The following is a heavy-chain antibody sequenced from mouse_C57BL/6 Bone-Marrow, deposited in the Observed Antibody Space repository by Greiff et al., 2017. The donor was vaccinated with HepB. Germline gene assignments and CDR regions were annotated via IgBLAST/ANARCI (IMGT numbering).Heavy chain of an antibody. J-gene: IGHJ1*03. Sequence: QVQLKQPGAELVKPGASVKMSCKASGYTFTSYWITWVKQRPGQGLEWIGDIYPGSGSTNYNGKFKSKATLTADTSSSTAYMQLSSLTSEDSAVYYCARYDYDESYWYFDVWGTGTTVTVSS. D-gene: IGHD2-4*01. V-gene: IGHV1-55*01. CDR3: ARYDYDESYWYFDV. CDR2: IYPGSGST. CDR1: GYTFTSYW.